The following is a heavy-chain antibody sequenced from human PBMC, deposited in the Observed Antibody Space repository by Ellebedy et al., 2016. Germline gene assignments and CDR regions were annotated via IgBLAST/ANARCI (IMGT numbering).Heavy chain of an antibody. D-gene: IGHD6-19*01. CDR3: AKWNGGWYAFEV. CDR1: GGSVSSDY. CDR2: VFHTGTT. Sequence: SETLSLTCNVSGGSVSSDYWNWIRRPPGKGLEWIGYVFHTGTTNFNPSLKSRVTMSVDTSKSQFSLRLTSVTAADTAVYYCAKWNGGWYAFEVWGQGTMVTVSS. V-gene: IGHV4-59*02. J-gene: IGHJ3*01.